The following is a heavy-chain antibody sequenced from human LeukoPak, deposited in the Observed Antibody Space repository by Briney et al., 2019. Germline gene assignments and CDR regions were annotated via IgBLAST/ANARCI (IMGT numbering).Heavy chain of an antibody. CDR3: AGSTMVRGVIYYYYGMDV. D-gene: IGHD3-10*01. CDR1: GFTFSSYW. J-gene: IGHJ6*02. Sequence: GGSLRLSCAASGFTFSSYWMHWVRQAPGKGLVWVSRINSDGSSTSYADSVKGRFTISRDNAKNTLYLQMNSLRAEDTAVYYCAGSTMVRGVIYYYYGMDVWGQGTMVTVSS. V-gene: IGHV3-74*01. CDR2: INSDGSST.